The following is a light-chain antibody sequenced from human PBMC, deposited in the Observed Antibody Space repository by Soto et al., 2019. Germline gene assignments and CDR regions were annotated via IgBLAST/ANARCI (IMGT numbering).Light chain of an antibody. CDR1: QSISSW. CDR3: QQYKSSSPT. V-gene: IGKV1-5*03. CDR2: KAT. J-gene: IGKJ1*01. Sequence: DIQMTQSPSTLSASVGDRVTITCRASQSISSWLAWYQHKPGKAPKLLIYKATSLESGVPSMFSGSGSGTEFTLTISSLQPDDFATYYCQQYKSSSPTFGQGTKVEIK.